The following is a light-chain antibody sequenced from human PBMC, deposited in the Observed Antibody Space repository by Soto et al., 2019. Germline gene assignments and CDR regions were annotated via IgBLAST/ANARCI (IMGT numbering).Light chain of an antibody. CDR2: GAS. J-gene: IGKJ4*01. Sequence: EIVITQSPATLSVSPGEGATLSCRASQGIGSTLAWYQQKPGQTPRLLIYGASTRATGVPARLSSRGSGTDFTLTIYSLESEDFVVYVCQNYCNCPVTFGGGTKVDI. CDR1: QGIGST. CDR3: QNYCNCPVT. V-gene: IGKV3-15*01.